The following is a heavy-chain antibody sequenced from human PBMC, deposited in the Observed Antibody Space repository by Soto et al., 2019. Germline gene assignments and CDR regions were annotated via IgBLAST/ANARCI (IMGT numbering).Heavy chain of an antibody. V-gene: IGHV3-15*01. D-gene: IGHD6-13*01. CDR3: TTPAAHRIYYYYYGMDV. Sequence: EVPLVESGGGLVKPGGSLRLSCAASGFTFSNAWMSWVRQAPGKGREWVGRIKSKTDGGTTDYAAPVKGRFTISRDDSKNTLYLQMNSLKTEDTAVYYCTTPAAHRIYYYYYGMDVWGQGTTVTVSS. J-gene: IGHJ6*02. CDR1: GFTFSNAW. CDR2: IKSKTDGGTT.